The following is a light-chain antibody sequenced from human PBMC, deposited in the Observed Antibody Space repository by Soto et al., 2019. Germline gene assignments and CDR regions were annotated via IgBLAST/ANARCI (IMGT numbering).Light chain of an antibody. CDR3: SSYTSSSTLGV. Sequence: QAVLTQPASVSGSPGQSITISCTGTRSDVGSYNFVSWYQQHPGKAPKLMIYDVSNRPSGVSDRFSGSKSGNTASLTISGLQAEDEADYYCSSYTSSSTLGVFGGGTKVTVL. CDR2: DVS. CDR1: RSDVGSYNF. V-gene: IGLV2-14*01. J-gene: IGLJ2*01.